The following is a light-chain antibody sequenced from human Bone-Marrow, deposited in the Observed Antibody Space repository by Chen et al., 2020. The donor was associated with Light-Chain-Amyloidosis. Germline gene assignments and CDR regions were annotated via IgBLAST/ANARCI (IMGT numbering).Light chain of an antibody. CDR2: EVT. J-gene: IGLJ1*01. V-gene: IGLV2-14*01. CDR3: SSYPITNTLV. Sequence: QSALTQPAPVSGSPGQAINISCTGTSSDVGGDNPVSWYHQHPDKAPKLMIYEVTNRPSWVPDRFSGSKSDNTASLTISGLQTEDEADYFCSSYPITNTLVFGSGTRVTVL. CDR1: SSDVGGDNP.